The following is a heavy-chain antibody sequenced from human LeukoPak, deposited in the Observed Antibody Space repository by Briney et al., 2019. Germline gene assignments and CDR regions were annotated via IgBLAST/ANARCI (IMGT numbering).Heavy chain of an antibody. CDR1: GASISGGTYY. CDR3: ARRGGSGRAFDY. V-gene: IGHV4-39*01. J-gene: IGHJ4*02. D-gene: IGHD1-26*01. Sequence: PSETLSLTCSVSGASISGGTYYWGWIRQPPGKGLEWIGSIYYTGSTYDNPSLKSRVTISVDTSKNQFSLKLSSVTAADTAVYYCARRGGSGRAFDYWGQGTLVTISS. CDR2: IYYTGST.